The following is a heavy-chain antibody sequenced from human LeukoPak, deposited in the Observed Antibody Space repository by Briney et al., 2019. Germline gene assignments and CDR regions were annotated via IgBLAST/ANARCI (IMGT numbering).Heavy chain of an antibody. CDR1: GGSISSGGYY. V-gene: IGHV4-31*03. D-gene: IGHD3-16*01. CDR3: ARGGYYYYYGMDV. CDR2: IYYSGST. Sequence: SETLSLTCTVFGGSISSGGYYWGWIRQHPGKGLEWIGYIYYSGSTYYNPSLKSRVTISVDTSKNQFSLKLSSVTAADTAVYYCARGGYYYYYGMDVWGKGTTVTVSS. J-gene: IGHJ6*04.